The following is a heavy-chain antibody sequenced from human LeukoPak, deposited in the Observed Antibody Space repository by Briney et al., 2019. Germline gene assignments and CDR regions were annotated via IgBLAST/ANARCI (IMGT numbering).Heavy chain of an antibody. CDR2: IHTAGDT. CDR1: GFTFSSYG. D-gene: IGHD2-8*02. CDR3: ARGLPGGLDI. J-gene: IGHJ3*02. V-gene: IGHV3-13*01. Sequence: GGSLRLSCAASGFTFSSYGMHWVRQVTGKGLEWVSSIHTAGDTHYSGSVKGRFTISRENAKNSLYLQMNSLRAGDTAVYYCARGLPGGLDIWGQGTMVTVSP.